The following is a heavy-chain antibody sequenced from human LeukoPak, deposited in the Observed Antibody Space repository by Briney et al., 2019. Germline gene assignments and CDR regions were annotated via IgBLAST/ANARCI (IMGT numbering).Heavy chain of an antibody. CDR1: GYTFTVYY. CDR3: ARDLTHRRNYDNSGYQIVPAF. V-gene: IGHV1-2*02. CDR2: VIPNNGGT. Sequence: GASVKVSCKASGYTFTVYYIHWLRQAPGQGLEWMGWVIPNNGGTNYAQNYQGRVTMTTDTSTSTAYMELRSLRSDDTAVYYCARDLTHRRNYDNSGYQIVPAFWGQGTLVTVSS. D-gene: IGHD3-22*01. J-gene: IGHJ4*02.